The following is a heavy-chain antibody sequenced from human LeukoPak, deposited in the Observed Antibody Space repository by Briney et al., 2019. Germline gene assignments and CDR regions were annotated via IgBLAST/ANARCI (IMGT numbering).Heavy chain of an antibody. CDR3: ARETAAAGDY. CDR1: GFTFSSYA. J-gene: IGHJ4*02. Sequence: GASLRLSCAASGFTFSSYAMSWVRQAPGKGLEWVSVIYSGGSTYYADSVKGRFTISRDNSKNTLYLQMNSLRAEDTAVYYCARETAAAGDYWGQGTLVTVSS. D-gene: IGHD6-13*01. CDR2: IYSGGST. V-gene: IGHV3-53*01.